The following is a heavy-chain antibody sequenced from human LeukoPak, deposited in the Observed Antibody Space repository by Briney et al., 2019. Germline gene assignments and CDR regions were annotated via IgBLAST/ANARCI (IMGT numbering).Heavy chain of an antibody. CDR2: ISGSGGST. CDR3: AARYFDSYYYYYGMDV. CDR1: GFTFSSYA. V-gene: IGHV3-23*01. J-gene: IGHJ6*02. Sequence: GGSLRLSCAASGFTFSSYAMSWVRQAPGKGLEWVSAISGSGGSTYYADSVKGRFTISRDNFKNTLYLQMNSLRAEDTAVYYCAARYFDSYYYYYGMDVWGQGTTVTVSS. D-gene: IGHD3-9*01.